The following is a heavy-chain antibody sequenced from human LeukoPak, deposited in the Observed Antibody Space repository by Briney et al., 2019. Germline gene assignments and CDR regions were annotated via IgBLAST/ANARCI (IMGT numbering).Heavy chain of an antibody. CDR2: IWYDGSNK. CDR1: GFNFSSYG. CDR3: ARDAGRQTTTWYSDL. Sequence: PGGSLRLSCAASGFNFSSYGMNWVRQAPGKGLEWVAGIWYDGSNKYYRESVKGRFTISRDNSKNTLYLQLNSLRGEDTAVFYCARDAGRQTTTWYSDLWGQGTLVTVS. V-gene: IGHV3-33*01. J-gene: IGHJ5*02. D-gene: IGHD6-13*01.